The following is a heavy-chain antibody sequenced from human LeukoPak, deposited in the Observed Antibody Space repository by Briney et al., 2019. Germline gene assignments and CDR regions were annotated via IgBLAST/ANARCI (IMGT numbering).Heavy chain of an antibody. D-gene: IGHD2-21*01. CDR2: VFGDGGA. V-gene: IGHV3-23*01. CDR3: ARYCGGDCYGMDV. J-gene: IGHJ6*02. CDR1: GFTFISHG. Sequence: PGGSLRLSCAASGFTFISHGMSWVRQAPGKGLEWVSVVFGDGGAFYADSVKGRFTISRDNSKNTLSLQLNGLRAEDTAVYYCARYCGGDCYGMDVWGQGTTVTVSS.